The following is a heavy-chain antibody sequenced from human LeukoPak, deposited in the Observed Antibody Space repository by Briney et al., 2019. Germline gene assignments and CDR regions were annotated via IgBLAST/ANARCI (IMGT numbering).Heavy chain of an antibody. CDR1: GFTFSTYS. Sequence: PTGGSLRLSCAASGFTFSTYSMSWVRQAPGKGLEWISHISAASRGIYYADTVKGRFTISRDNAENSVFLQMRSLRPEDTAVYYCARGEYHQDGIGYNRFDNWGREPWSPSPQ. J-gene: IGHJ4*02. V-gene: IGHV3-48*01. CDR3: ARGEYHQDGIGYNRFDN. CDR2: ISAASRGI. D-gene: IGHD5-24*01.